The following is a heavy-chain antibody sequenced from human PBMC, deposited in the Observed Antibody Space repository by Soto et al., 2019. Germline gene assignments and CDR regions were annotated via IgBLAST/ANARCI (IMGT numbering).Heavy chain of an antibody. J-gene: IGHJ4*02. D-gene: IGHD6-13*01. Sequence: GASVKVSCKASGGTFSSYAISWVRQAPGQGLEWMGGIIPIFGTANYAQKFQGRVTITADESTSTAYMELSSLRSEDTAVYYCARTLYSSSPSYSSSWYYFDYWGQGTLVTVSS. CDR3: ARTLYSSSPSYSSSWYYFDY. CDR1: GGTFSSYA. V-gene: IGHV1-69*13. CDR2: IIPIFGTA.